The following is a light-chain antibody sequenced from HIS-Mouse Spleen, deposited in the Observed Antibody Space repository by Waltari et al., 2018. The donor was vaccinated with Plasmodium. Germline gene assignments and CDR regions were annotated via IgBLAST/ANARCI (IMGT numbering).Light chain of an antibody. CDR2: LNSDGSH. Sequence: LVLTQSPSASASLGASVKLTCTLSSRHSSYAIAWHHQQPEKGPRYLMKLNSDGSHSKGDGIPDRCSGSSSGAERYLTISSLQSEDEADYYCQTWGTGMGVFGGGTKLTVL. J-gene: IGLJ2*01. CDR1: SRHSSYA. V-gene: IGLV4-69*01. CDR3: QTWGTGMGV.